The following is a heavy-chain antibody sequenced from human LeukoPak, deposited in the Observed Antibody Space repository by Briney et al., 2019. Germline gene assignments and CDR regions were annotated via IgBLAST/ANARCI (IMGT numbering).Heavy chain of an antibody. CDR1: RGTFRSYA. CDR2: IIPIFGTA. D-gene: IGHD6-19*01. CDR3: ARVSGRASNWFDP. J-gene: IGHJ5*02. Sequence: ASVKVSCKASRGTFRSYAISWVRQAPGQGLEWMGGIIPIFGTANYAQKFQGRVTITADESTSTAYMELSSLRSQDTAVYYCARVSGRASNWFDPWGQGTLVTVSS. V-gene: IGHV1-69*13.